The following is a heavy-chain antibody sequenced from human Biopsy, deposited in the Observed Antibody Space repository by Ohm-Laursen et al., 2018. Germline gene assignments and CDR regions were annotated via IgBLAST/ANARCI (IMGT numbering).Heavy chain of an antibody. CDR2: IYYSVMT. CDR1: GDSVTKYY. V-gene: IGHV4-59*02. Sequence: GTLSLTCLVSGDSVTKYYWSWIRQPPGKGLEWIGHIYYSVMTNYNPSLQSRVSISVDTSRNQVSLTLSSVTAADTAVYYCARDSGILNYGNFKYYHYYGMDVWGQGTTVIVSS. CDR3: ARDSGILNYGNFKYYHYYGMDV. J-gene: IGHJ6*02. D-gene: IGHD4-11*01.